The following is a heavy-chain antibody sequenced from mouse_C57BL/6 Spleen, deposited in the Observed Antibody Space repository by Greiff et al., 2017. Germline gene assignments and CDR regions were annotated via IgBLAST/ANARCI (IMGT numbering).Heavy chain of an antibody. D-gene: IGHD1-1*01. Sequence: EVQLQQSGPELVKPGASVKIPCKASGYTFTDYNMDWVKQSHGKSLEWIGDINPNNGGTIYNQKFKGKATLTVDKSSSTAYMELRSLTSEDTAVYYCARGLYYYGSSLGYFDYWGQGTTLTVSS. CDR2: INPNNGGT. CDR3: ARGLYYYGSSLGYFDY. V-gene: IGHV1-18*01. CDR1: GYTFTDYN. J-gene: IGHJ2*01.